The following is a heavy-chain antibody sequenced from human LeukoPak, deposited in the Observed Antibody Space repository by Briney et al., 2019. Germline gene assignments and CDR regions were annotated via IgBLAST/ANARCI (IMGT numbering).Heavy chain of an antibody. Sequence: GGSLRLSCAASGFTFDDFGMSWVRQVPGKGLEWVSDINWSGTTTAYSDSVKGRFTISRDNAKNSLYLQMNSLRAEDTAVYYCARAPKFRLVGVPKGPFDPWGQGSLVTVSS. D-gene: IGHD1-26*01. V-gene: IGHV3-20*04. CDR1: GFTFDDFG. CDR3: ARAPKFRLVGVPKGPFDP. CDR2: INWSGTTT. J-gene: IGHJ5*02.